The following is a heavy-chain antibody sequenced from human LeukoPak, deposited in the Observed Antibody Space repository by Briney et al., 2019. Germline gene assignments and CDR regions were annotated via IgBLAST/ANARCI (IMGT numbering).Heavy chain of an antibody. CDR2: IYYSGST. Sequence: SETLSLTCAVSGNSISSYYWSWIRQPPGKGLEWIGYIYYSGSTNNNPSLKSRVTISVDTSKNQFSLKLSSVTAADTAVYHCARGTIVGPVPFEYWGQGTLVTVSS. D-gene: IGHD1-26*01. CDR3: ARGTIVGPVPFEY. V-gene: IGHV4-59*01. CDR1: GNSISSYY. J-gene: IGHJ4*02.